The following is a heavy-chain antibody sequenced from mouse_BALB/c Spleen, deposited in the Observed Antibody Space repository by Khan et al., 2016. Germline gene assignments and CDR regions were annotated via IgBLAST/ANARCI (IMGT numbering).Heavy chain of an antibody. CDR1: GYSITSDYA. J-gene: IGHJ3*01. CDR3: AREYGNCGPWFGY. V-gene: IGHV3-2*02. Sequence: EVQLQESGPGLVKPSQFLSLTCTVTGYSITSDYAWNWIRQFPGNKLEWMGYITYSGSTSYNPSLKSRISITRDTSKNQFFLQLNSVTTEDTATYYCAREYGNCGPWFGYWGRGTLVTVSA. CDR2: ITYSGST. D-gene: IGHD2-10*02.